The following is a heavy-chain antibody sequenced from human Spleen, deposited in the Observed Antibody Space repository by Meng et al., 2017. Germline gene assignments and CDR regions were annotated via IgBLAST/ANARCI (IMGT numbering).Heavy chain of an antibody. CDR1: GLDFSGHA. J-gene: IGHJ4*02. V-gene: IGHV3-23*04. D-gene: IGHD1-26*01. CDR2: IKSDSTT. CDR3: AKASGSGFDF. Sequence: VEFGGGVVPPGCSVRLAWEGFGLDFSGHAMSLSRQAPGKRLEWLSGIKSDSTTQHADFVKGRFTLSRDNSKNTLYLQMNRLRSDDTARYYCAKASGSGFDFWGQGVLVTVSS.